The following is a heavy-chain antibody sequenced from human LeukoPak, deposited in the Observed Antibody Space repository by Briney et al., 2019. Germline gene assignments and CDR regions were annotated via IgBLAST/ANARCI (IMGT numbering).Heavy chain of an antibody. Sequence: PGGSLRLSCAASGFTFSSYAMSWVRQAPGKGLEWVSAISGSGGSTYYADSVKGRFTISRDNAKNSLYLQMNSLRAEDTAVYYCARGASQGDAFDIWGQGTMVTVSS. V-gene: IGHV3-23*01. J-gene: IGHJ3*02. D-gene: IGHD1-26*01. CDR1: GFTFSSYA. CDR2: ISGSGGST. CDR3: ARGASQGDAFDI.